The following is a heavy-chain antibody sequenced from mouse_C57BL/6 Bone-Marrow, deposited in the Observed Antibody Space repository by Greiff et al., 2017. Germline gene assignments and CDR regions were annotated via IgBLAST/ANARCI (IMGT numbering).Heavy chain of an antibody. V-gene: IGHV1-9*01. Sequence: VKVVESGAELMKPGASVKLSCKATGYTFTGYWIAWVKQRPGHGLEWIGEILPGSGSTKYNEKFKGKATFTADTSSSTAYMQLSSLTTEDSAIYYCARGYGSSYWYFDVWGTGTTVTVSS. D-gene: IGHD1-1*01. J-gene: IGHJ1*03. CDR1: GYTFTGYW. CDR2: ILPGSGST. CDR3: ARGYGSSYWYFDV.